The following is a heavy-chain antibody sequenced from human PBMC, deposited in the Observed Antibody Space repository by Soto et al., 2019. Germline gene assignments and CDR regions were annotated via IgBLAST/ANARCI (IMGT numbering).Heavy chain of an antibody. V-gene: IGHV3-30-3*01. CDR1: GFTFCSNA. D-gene: IGHD1-26*01. CDR2: ISYDASNK. CDR3: AGGLGGSYGGYFDY. Sequence: QVQLVESGGGVVQPGRSLRLSCAASGFTFCSNAMHWVRQAPGKGLEWVAVISYDASNKYYADSVKGRFTISRDNSKNTLYLKMNSLRAEDTAVYYCAGGLGGSYGGYFDYWGQGTLVTVSS. J-gene: IGHJ4*02.